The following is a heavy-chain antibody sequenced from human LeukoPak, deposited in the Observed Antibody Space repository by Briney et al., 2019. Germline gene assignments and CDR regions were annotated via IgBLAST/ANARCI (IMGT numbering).Heavy chain of an antibody. V-gene: IGHV3-21*01. CDR2: ISSSSSYI. D-gene: IGHD5-24*01. J-gene: IGHJ4*02. CDR1: GFTFSSYS. CDR3: ARGGWLQRIDY. Sequence: GGSLRLSCAASGFTFSSYSMNWVRQAPGKGLGWVSSISSSSSYIYYADSVKGRFTISRDNAKNSLYLQMNSLRAEDTAVYYCARGGWLQRIDYWGQGTLVTVSS.